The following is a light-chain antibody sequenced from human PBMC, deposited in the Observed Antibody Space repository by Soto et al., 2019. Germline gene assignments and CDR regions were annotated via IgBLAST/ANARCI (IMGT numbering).Light chain of an antibody. Sequence: DIQMTQSPSTLSGSVGDRVTITCRASQTISSWLAWYQQKPGKAPKLLIYKASTLKSGVPSRFSGSGSGTEFTLTISRLQPDHFATYYCQHYNSYSEAFGQGTKV. J-gene: IGKJ1*01. CDR1: QTISSW. CDR3: QHYNSYSEA. V-gene: IGKV1-5*03. CDR2: KAS.